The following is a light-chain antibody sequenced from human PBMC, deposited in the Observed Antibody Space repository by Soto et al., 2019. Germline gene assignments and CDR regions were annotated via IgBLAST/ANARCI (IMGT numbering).Light chain of an antibody. V-gene: IGKV1-5*01. Sequence: DIRLTQSPPTLSASVGDRVTITCRASQSIRYYLAWYQQMPGKAPKLLIYGASSLQSGVPSRFSSSGSGTEFTLTISSLQPDDFATYFCQHHNSYSQTFGQGTKVEIK. CDR2: GAS. CDR1: QSIRYY. CDR3: QHHNSYSQT. J-gene: IGKJ1*01.